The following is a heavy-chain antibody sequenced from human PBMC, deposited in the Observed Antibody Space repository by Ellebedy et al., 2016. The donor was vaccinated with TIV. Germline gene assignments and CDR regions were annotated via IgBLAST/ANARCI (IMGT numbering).Heavy chain of an antibody. CDR2: ISSSSSYI. V-gene: IGHV3-21*01. CDR1: GFTFSSYS. D-gene: IGHD2-2*01. J-gene: IGHJ4*02. Sequence: GGSLRLXXAASGFTFSSYSMNWVRQAPGKGLEWVSSISSSSSYIYYADSVKGRFTISRDNAKNSLYLQMNSLRAEDTAVYYCARGQSGGYQLLFGYWGQGTLVTVPS. CDR3: ARGQSGGYQLLFGY.